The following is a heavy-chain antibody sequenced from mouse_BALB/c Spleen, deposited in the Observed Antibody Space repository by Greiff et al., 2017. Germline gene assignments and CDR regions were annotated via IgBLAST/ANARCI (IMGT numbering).Heavy chain of an antibody. CDR3: SRDQEDYYRSSLDY. Sequence: VMLVESGPGLVAPSQSLSITCTVSGFSLTSYGVHWVRQPPGKGLEWLGVIWAGGSTNYNSALMSRLSISKDNSKNQVFLKMNSLQTDDTAMYYFSRDQEDYYRSSLDYWGQGTTLTVSS. V-gene: IGHV2-9*02. CDR2: IWAGGST. CDR1: GFSLTSYG. J-gene: IGHJ2*01. D-gene: IGHD1-1*01.